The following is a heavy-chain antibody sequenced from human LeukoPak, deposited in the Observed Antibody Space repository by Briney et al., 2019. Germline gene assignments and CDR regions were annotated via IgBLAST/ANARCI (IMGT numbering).Heavy chain of an antibody. J-gene: IGHJ6*02. CDR2: IYYSGST. D-gene: IGHD6-13*01. CDR3: ASCWQQLDPYYYSYDMDV. CDR1: GGSISSGDYY. Sequence: SETLSLTCTVSGGSISSGDYYWSWLRQPPGKGLEWIGYIYYSGSTYYNPSLKSRVTISVDKSKNQFSLKLSSVTAADTAVYYCASCWQQLDPYYYSYDMDVWGQGTTVTVSS. V-gene: IGHV4-30-4*02.